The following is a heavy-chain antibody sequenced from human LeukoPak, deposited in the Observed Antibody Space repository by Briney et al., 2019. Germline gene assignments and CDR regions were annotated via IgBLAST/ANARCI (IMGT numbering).Heavy chain of an antibody. J-gene: IGHJ4*02. CDR3: AKGSAPYVLLWFGSLHY. Sequence: PSETLSLTCAVYGGSFSGYYWSWIRQPPGKGLEWIGEINHSGSTNYNPSLKSRVTISVDTSKNQFSLKLSSVTAADTAVYYCAKGSAPYVLLWFGSLHYWGQGTLVTVSS. V-gene: IGHV4-34*01. CDR2: INHSGST. D-gene: IGHD3-10*01. CDR1: GGSFSGYY.